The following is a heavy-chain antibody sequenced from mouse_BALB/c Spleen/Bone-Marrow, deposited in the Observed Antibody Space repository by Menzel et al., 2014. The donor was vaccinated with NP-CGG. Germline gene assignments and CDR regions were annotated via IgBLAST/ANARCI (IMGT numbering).Heavy chain of an antibody. CDR2: IWSDGST. J-gene: IGHJ4*01. CDR3: ARNPYGNYAMDY. V-gene: IGHV2-6*02. CDR1: GFSLTTYG. D-gene: IGHD2-10*02. Sequence: VKLMESGPGLVAPSQSPSITCTVSGFSLTTYGVHWVRQPPGKGLEWLVVIWSDGSTTYNSALKSGLSISKDNSKSQVFLKMNSLQTDDTAMYYCARNPYGNYAMDYWGQGTSVTVSS.